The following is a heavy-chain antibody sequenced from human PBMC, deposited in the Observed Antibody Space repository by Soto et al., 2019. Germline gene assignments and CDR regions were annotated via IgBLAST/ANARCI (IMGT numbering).Heavy chain of an antibody. Sequence: SETLSLTCTFSRASVTRSPYSWSWHLQPPGKGLEWIGNIDYNGATSYNPSLGSRVTISEDTSKNQISLRLTSVTPADTAVYYCAGSLVTILYYFYYYGLEVWGQGTTVTVSS. CDR2: IDYNGAT. D-gene: IGHD5-12*01. J-gene: IGHJ6*02. V-gene: IGHV4-39*07. CDR1: RASVTRSPYS. CDR3: AGSLVTILYYFYYYGLEV.